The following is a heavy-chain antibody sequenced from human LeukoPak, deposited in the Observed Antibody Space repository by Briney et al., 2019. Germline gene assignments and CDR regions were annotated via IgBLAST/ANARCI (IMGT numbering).Heavy chain of an antibody. V-gene: IGHV3-23*01. D-gene: IGHD1-26*01. CDR3: AKYVGQSGSNYYGLDV. Sequence: GGSLRLSCVVSGFTFSSYAMNWVRQAPGKGLEWVSGITASGGSTYYTDSVKGRFTISRDNSKNTLFMQMNSLRDEDTALYYCAKYVGQSGSNYYGLDVWGQGPRSPSH. J-gene: IGHJ6*02. CDR2: ITASGGST. CDR1: GFTFSSYA.